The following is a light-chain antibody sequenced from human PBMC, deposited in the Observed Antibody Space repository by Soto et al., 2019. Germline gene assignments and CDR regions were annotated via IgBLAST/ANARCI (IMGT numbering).Light chain of an antibody. CDR1: QSVSSSY. CDR2: GAS. V-gene: IGKV3-20*01. CDR3: QQYGSSPWT. J-gene: IGKJ1*01. Sequence: EMVLTQSPGTLSLSPGERATLSCRASQSVSSSYLAWYQQKPGQAPRPLIYGASSRALGIPDRFSGSGSGTDFTLTISRLEPEDFAVYYCQQYGSSPWTFGQGTKVEIK.